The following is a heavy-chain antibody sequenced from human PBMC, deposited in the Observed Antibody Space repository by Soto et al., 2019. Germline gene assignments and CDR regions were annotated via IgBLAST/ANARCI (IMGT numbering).Heavy chain of an antibody. CDR2: IYYSGST. Sequence: SETLSLTCTVSGGSISSYYWSWIRQPPGKGLEWIGYIYYSGSTNYNPSLKSRVTISVDTSKNQFSLKLSSVTAADTAVYYCARDTGVGATLFYYYYGMDVWGQGTTVTVSS. CDR1: GGSISSYY. V-gene: IGHV4-59*01. J-gene: IGHJ6*02. CDR3: ARDTGVGATLFYYYYGMDV. D-gene: IGHD1-26*01.